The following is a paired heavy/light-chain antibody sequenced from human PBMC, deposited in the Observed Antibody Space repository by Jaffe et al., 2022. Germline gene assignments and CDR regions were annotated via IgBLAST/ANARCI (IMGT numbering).Light chain of an antibody. V-gene: IGKV1-NL1*01. Sequence: DIQMTQSPSSLSASVGDRVTITCRASQGISNSLAWYQQKPGKAPKLLLYAASRLESGVPSRFSGSGSGTDYTLTISSLQPEDFATYYCQQYYSTPRDTFGGGTKVEIK. CDR1: QGISNS. CDR2: AAS. CDR3: QQYYSTPRDT. J-gene: IGKJ4*01.
Heavy chain of an antibody. D-gene: IGHD3-3*01. Sequence: EVQLVESGGGLVKPGGSLRLSCAASGFTFSSYSMNWVRQAPGKGLEWVSSISSSSSYIYYADSVKGRFTISRDNAKNSLYLQMNSLRAEDTAVYYCARDRGGFIRFLEWLVGPFDYWGQGTLVTVSS. J-gene: IGHJ4*02. CDR2: ISSSSSYI. V-gene: IGHV3-21*01. CDR3: ARDRGGFIRFLEWLVGPFDY. CDR1: GFTFSSYS.